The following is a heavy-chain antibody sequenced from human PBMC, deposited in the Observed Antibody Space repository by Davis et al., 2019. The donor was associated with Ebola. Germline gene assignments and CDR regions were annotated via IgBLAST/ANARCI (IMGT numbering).Heavy chain of an antibody. Sequence: PGGSLRLSCAASGFTFSNYAMSWVRQAPGNGLEWLAVISYDGSNEYYAVSVKGRFIVSRDNSKNTLSLQMNSLRGEDTAVYYCARVQNYDFWSGLGYWGQGVLVTVSS. J-gene: IGHJ4*02. D-gene: IGHD3-3*01. CDR2: ISYDGSNE. CDR1: GFTFSNYA. CDR3: ARVQNYDFWSGLGY. V-gene: IGHV3-30-3*01.